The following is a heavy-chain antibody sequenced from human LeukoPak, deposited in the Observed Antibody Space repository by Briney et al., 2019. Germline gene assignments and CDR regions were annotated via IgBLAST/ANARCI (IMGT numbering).Heavy chain of an antibody. D-gene: IGHD6-19*01. CDR2: IYYSGST. J-gene: IGHJ5*02. V-gene: IGHV4-59*01. CDR1: GGSISSYY. Sequence: PSETLSLTCTVSGGSISSYYWSWIRQPPGKGLEWIGYIYYSGSTNYNPSLKSRVTILVDTSKNQFSLKLSSVTAAGTAVYYCAREKQWLAYNWFDPWGQGTLVTVSS. CDR3: AREKQWLAYNWFDP.